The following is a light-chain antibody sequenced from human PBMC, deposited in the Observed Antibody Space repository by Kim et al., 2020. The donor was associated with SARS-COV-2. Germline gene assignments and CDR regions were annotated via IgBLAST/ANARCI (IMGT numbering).Light chain of an antibody. Sequence: SPGERATLSCRASQSVNTYLAWYQQKPGQAPRLLIYDAPNRATGIPARFSGSGSGTDFTLTISSLEPEDFAVYYCQQRSNWPPRYTFGQGTKLEI. CDR2: DAP. V-gene: IGKV3-11*01. J-gene: IGKJ2*01. CDR1: QSVNTY. CDR3: QQRSNWPPRYT.